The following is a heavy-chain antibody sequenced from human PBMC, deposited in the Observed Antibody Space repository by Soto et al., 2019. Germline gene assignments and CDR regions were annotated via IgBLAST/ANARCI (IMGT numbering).Heavy chain of an antibody. Sequence: GASVKVSCKASGGTFSSYAISWVRQAPGQGLEWMGGIIPIFGTANYAQKFQGRVTITADKSTSTAYMELSSPRSEDTAVYYCASSNPPGIGGFDIWGQGTMVTVSS. CDR1: GGTFSSYA. D-gene: IGHD3-3*01. CDR3: ASSNPPGIGGFDI. CDR2: IIPIFGTA. V-gene: IGHV1-69*06. J-gene: IGHJ3*02.